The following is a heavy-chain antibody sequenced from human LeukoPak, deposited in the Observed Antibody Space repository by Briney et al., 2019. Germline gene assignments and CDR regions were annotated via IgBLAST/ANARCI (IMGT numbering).Heavy chain of an antibody. J-gene: IGHJ4*02. D-gene: IGHD6-13*01. CDR2: FYPGDSDT. Sequence: GESLKISCKGSGYSFTSYWIAWVPQMPGKGLEWMGIFYPGDSDTRYSPSFQGQVTIPADKSISTAYLQWSSLKTSDTAMYYCVRHKSYSSSWYPYYFDYWGQGTLVTVSS. CDR1: GYSFTSYW. V-gene: IGHV5-51*01. CDR3: VRHKSYSSSWYPYYFDY.